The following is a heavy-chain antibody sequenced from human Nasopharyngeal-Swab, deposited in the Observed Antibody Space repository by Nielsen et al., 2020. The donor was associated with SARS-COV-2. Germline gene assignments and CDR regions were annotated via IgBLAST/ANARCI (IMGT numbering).Heavy chain of an antibody. CDR1: RFTFSSYA. Sequence: GESLKISCAASRFTFSSYAMSWVRQAPGKGLEWVSAISGSGGSTYYADSVKGRFTISRDNSKNTLYLQMNSLRAEDTAVYYCARHLGVPPLQPYYYYMDVWGKGTTVTVSS. CDR2: ISGSGGST. J-gene: IGHJ6*03. D-gene: IGHD3-3*01. CDR3: ARHLGVPPLQPYYYYMDV. V-gene: IGHV3-23*01.